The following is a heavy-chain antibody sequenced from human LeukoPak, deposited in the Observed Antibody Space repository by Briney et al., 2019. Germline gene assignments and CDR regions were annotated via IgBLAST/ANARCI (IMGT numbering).Heavy chain of an antibody. J-gene: IGHJ4*02. CDR2: IYYSGST. CDR1: GGSISSYY. CDR3: ARGAAEYSYG. V-gene: IGHV4-59*01. D-gene: IGHD5-18*01. Sequence: SETLSLTCTVSGGSISSYYWSWIRQPPGKGLEWIGHIYYSGSTNYNPSLKSRVTISIDTSKNQFSLRLSSVTAADTAVYYCARGAAEYSYGWGQGTLVTVSS.